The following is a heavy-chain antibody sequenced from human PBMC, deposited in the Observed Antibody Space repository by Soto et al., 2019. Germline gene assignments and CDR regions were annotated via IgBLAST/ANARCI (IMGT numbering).Heavy chain of an antibody. Sequence: ASVKVSCKASGYTFTSYDINWVRQATGQGREWMGWMNPNSGNTGYAQKFQGRVTMTRNTSISTAYMELSSLRSEDTAVYYCARRKRITIFGVVTRDYYYYYMDVWGKGTTVTVSS. CDR1: GYTFTSYD. CDR3: ARRKRITIFGVVTRDYYYYYMDV. CDR2: MNPNSGNT. D-gene: IGHD3-3*01. V-gene: IGHV1-8*01. J-gene: IGHJ6*03.